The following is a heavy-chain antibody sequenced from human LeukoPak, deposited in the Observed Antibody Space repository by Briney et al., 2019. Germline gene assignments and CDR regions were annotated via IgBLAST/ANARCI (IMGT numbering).Heavy chain of an antibody. V-gene: IGHV3-21*01. D-gene: IGHD3-10*01. Sequence: PGGSLRLSCAASGFTFSSYSMNWVRQAPGKGLEWVSSISSSSSYIYYADSVKGRFTIPRDNAKNSLNLQMNSLRAEDTAVYYCARVGTMVRGVIKSPPIDYWGQGTLVTVSS. CDR2: ISSSSSYI. CDR1: GFTFSSYS. CDR3: ARVGTMVRGVIKSPPIDY. J-gene: IGHJ4*02.